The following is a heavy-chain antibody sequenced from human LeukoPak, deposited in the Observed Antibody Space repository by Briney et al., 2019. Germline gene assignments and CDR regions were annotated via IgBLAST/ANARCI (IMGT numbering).Heavy chain of an antibody. Sequence: GRSLRLSCAASGFTFSSYGMHWVRQAPGKGLEWVAVISYDGSNKYYADSVKGRFTISRDNSKNTLYLQMNSLRAEDTAVYYCAKELWYSSSWDVHLWGQGTLVTVSS. CDR3: AKELWYSSSWDVHL. V-gene: IGHV3-30*18. CDR2: ISYDGSNK. J-gene: IGHJ4*02. CDR1: GFTFSSYG. D-gene: IGHD6-13*01.